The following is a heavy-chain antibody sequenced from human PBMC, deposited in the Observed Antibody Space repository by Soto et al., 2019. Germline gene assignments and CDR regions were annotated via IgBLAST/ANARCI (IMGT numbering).Heavy chain of an antibody. V-gene: IGHV4-31*03. CDR3: ARDTYYYDSSGYTQRYFDY. J-gene: IGHJ4*02. CDR2: IYYSGST. D-gene: IGHD3-22*01. CDR1: GGSISSGGYY. Sequence: SETLSLTCTVSGGSISSGGYYWSWIRQHPGKGLEWIGYIYYSGSTYYNPSLKSRVTISVDTSKNQLSLKLSSVTAADTAVYYCARDTYYYDSSGYTQRYFDYWGQGTL.